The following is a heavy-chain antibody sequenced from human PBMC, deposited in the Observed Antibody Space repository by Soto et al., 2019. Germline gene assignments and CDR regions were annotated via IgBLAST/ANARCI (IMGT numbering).Heavy chain of an antibody. CDR3: ARAGSSSWYPLDY. Sequence: GGSLRLSCAASGFTFSSYALSWVRQAPGKGLEWVSTISRSGDSTYYADSVKGRFTISRDNPKNTLYLQMNSLRAGDTAVYYCARAGSSSWYPLDYWGQGTLVTVSS. J-gene: IGHJ4*02. CDR1: GFTFSSYA. V-gene: IGHV3-23*01. D-gene: IGHD6-13*01. CDR2: ISRSGDST.